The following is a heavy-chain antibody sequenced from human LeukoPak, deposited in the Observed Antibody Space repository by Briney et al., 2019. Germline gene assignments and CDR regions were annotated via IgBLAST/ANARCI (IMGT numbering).Heavy chain of an antibody. CDR1: GFTFTSSA. D-gene: IGHD3-10*01. J-gene: IGHJ4*02. V-gene: IGHV1-58*01. CDR3: AADPIFNYYGSGSYPNPDY. CDR2: IVVGSGNT. Sequence: SVKVSCKASGFTFTSSAVQWVRQARGQRLEWIGWIVVGSGNTNYAQKFQERVTITRDMSTSTAYMELSSLRSEDTAVYYCAADPIFNYYGSGSYPNPDYWGQGTLVTVSS.